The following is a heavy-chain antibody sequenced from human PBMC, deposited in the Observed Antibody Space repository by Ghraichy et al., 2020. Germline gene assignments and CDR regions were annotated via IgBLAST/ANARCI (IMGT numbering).Heavy chain of an antibody. D-gene: IGHD2-2*01. CDR1: GYSFTSYW. CDR2: IYPGDSDT. V-gene: IGHV5-51*01. CDR3: ARQRCSSTSCYRYYYYYMDV. Sequence: GESLNISCKGSGYSFTSYWIGWVRQMPGKGLEWMGIIYPGDSDTRYSPSFQGQVTISADKSISTAYLQWSSLKASDTAMYYCARQRCSSTSCYRYYYYYMDVWGKGTTVTVSS. J-gene: IGHJ6*03.